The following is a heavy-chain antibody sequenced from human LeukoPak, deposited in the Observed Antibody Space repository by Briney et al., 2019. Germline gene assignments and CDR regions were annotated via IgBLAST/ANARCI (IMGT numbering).Heavy chain of an antibody. J-gene: IGHJ5*02. V-gene: IGHV3-9*01. CDR2: ISWNSGSI. Sequence: QPGRSLRLSCAASGFSFDDYAMHWVRQAPGKGLEWVSSISWNSGSIGYADSVKGRFTISRDNAKNSLYLQMNSLRAEDTALYYCAKDIDSSRSNWFDPWGQGTLVTVSS. D-gene: IGHD6-13*01. CDR1: GFSFDDYA. CDR3: AKDIDSSRSNWFDP.